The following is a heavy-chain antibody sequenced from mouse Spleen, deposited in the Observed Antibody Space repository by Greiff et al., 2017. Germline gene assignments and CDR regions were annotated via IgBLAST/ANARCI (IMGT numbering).Heavy chain of an antibody. D-gene: IGHD3-1*01. V-gene: IGHV3-6*01. J-gene: IGHJ2*01. Sequence: EVKLMESGPGLVKPSQSLSLTCSVTGYSITSGYYWKWIRQFPGNKLEWMGYISYDGSNNYNPSLKNRISITRDTSKNQFFLKLNSVTTEDTATYYCAIKSSSGYVDYWGQGTTLTVSS. CDR2: ISYDGSN. CDR3: AIKSSSGYVDY. CDR1: GYSITSGYY.